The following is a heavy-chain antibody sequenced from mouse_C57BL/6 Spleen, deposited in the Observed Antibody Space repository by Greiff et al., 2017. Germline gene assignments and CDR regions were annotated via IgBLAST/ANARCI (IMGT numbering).Heavy chain of an antibody. CDR1: GFTFNTYA. CDR2: IRSKSSNYAT. Sequence: EVQLVESGGGLVQPKGSLKLSCAASGFTFNTYAMHWVRQAPGKGLEWVASIRSKSSNYATYYADSVKDRFTISRDDSQSMLYLQMNNLKTEDTAMYYCVRDGAVVAKNAMDYWGQGTSVTVSS. D-gene: IGHD1-1*01. CDR3: VRDGAVVAKNAMDY. V-gene: IGHV10-3*01. J-gene: IGHJ4*01.